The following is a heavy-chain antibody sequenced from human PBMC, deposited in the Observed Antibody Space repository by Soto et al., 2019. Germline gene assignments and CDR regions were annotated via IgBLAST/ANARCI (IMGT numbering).Heavy chain of an antibody. J-gene: IGHJ4*02. Sequence: SETLSLTCTVSGGSISRGGYYWSSIRQHPGKGLEWIGYIYYSGSTYYNPSLKSRVTISVDTSKNQSSLKLGSVTAADTAVYCCARTRDSSGYYFFDYWGQGTLVTVSS. CDR2: IYYSGST. V-gene: IGHV4-31*03. CDR3: ARTRDSSGYYFFDY. CDR1: GGSISRGGYY. D-gene: IGHD3-22*01.